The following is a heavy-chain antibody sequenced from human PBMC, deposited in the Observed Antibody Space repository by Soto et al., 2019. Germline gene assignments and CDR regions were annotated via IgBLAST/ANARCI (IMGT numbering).Heavy chain of an antibody. J-gene: IGHJ4*02. CDR3: ARVLLQWLVSEFDY. D-gene: IGHD6-19*01. CDR1: GYTFTSYG. V-gene: IGHV1-18*04. Sequence: ASVKVSCKASGYTFTSYGISWVRQAPGQGLEWMGWISAYNGNTNYAQKLQGRVTMTTDTSTSTAYMELRSLRSDDTAVYYCARVLLQWLVSEFDYWGQGTLVTVPQ. CDR2: ISAYNGNT.